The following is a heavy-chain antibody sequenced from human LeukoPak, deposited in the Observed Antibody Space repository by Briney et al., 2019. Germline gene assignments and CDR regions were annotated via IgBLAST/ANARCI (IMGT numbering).Heavy chain of an antibody. CDR1: GGSISSGGYY. J-gene: IGHJ4*02. CDR3: ASTVDTAMVNPYCFDY. Sequence: SETLSLTCTVSGGSISSGGYYWSCLRQHPGKGLEWVGYIYYSGSTYYNPSLKSRVTISVDTSKNQFSLKLSSVTAADTAVYYCASTVDTAMVNPYCFDYWGQGTLVTVSS. CDR2: IYYSGST. V-gene: IGHV4-31*02. D-gene: IGHD5-18*01.